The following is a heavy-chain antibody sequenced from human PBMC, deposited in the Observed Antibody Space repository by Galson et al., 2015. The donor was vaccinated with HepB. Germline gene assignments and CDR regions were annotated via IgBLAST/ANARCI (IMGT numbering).Heavy chain of an antibody. CDR1: GFTVSSNY. CDR3: ARAGRVSSWCYGMDV. J-gene: IGHJ6*02. CDR2: IYRGGST. D-gene: IGHD6-13*01. Sequence: SLRLSCAASGFTVSSNYMSWVRQAPGKGLEWVSVIYRGGSTYYADSVKGRFTISRHNSKNALYLQMNSLRAEDTAVYYCARAGRVSSWCYGMDVWGQGTTVTVSS. V-gene: IGHV3-53*04.